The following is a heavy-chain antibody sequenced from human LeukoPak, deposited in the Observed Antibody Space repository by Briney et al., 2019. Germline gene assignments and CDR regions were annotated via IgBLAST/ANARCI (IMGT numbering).Heavy chain of an antibody. D-gene: IGHD4-17*01. V-gene: IGHV3-48*03. CDR3: AKELDYGDYGDWFDP. J-gene: IGHJ5*02. CDR2: ISSSGSTI. Sequence: GGSLRLSCAASGFTFSIYEMNWVRQAPGKGLEWVSYISSSGSTIYYADSVKGRFTISRDNAKNSLYLQMNSLRAEDTAVYYCAKELDYGDYGDWFDPWGQGTLVTVSS. CDR1: GFTFSIYE.